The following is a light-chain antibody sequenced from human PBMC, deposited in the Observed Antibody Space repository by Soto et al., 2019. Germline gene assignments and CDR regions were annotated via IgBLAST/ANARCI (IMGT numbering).Light chain of an antibody. V-gene: IGKV3-15*01. J-gene: IGKJ1*01. CDR2: GAS. CDR3: XQYNNWWT. CDR1: QSVSSN. Sequence: EIVMTQSPATLSVSPGERATLSCRASQSVSSNLAWYQQKPGQAPRLLIYGASTRATGIPARFSGSGSGTDSTRTISSQQSEDXXCYXXXQYNNWWTFGQGTKVEIK.